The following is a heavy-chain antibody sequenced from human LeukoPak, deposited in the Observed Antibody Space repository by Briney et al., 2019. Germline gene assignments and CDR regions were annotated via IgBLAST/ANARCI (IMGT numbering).Heavy chain of an antibody. CDR3: ARVSANYYDSSGYSRAIFDY. CDR2: INPNSGGT. J-gene: IGHJ4*02. D-gene: IGHD3-22*01. CDR1: GYTFTGYY. Sequence: ASVKVSCKASGYTFTGYYIHWVRQAPGQGLEWLAWINPNSGGTGYAQKFQGRVTMTRDTSISTAYMDLSRLRSDDTAVYYCARVSANYYDSSGYSRAIFDYWGQGTLVTVSS. V-gene: IGHV1-2*02.